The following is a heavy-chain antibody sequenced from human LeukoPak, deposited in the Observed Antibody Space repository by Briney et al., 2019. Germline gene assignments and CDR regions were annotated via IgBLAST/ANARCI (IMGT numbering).Heavy chain of an antibody. CDR2: ISYDGTNR. J-gene: IGHJ4*02. D-gene: IGHD6-13*01. CDR3: AKRYSSSWCIDS. CDR1: GFTFSSYG. V-gene: IGHV3-30*18. Sequence: PGGSLRLSCAASGFTFSSYGMNWVRQAPGKGLEWVAVISYDGTNRYYADSVKGRFTISRDNSKNTLYLQMNSLRAEDTAVYYWAKRYSSSWCIDSWGQGTLVTVSS.